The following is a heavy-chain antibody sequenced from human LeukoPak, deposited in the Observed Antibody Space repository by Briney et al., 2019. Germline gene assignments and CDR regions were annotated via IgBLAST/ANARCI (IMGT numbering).Heavy chain of an antibody. CDR2: IDNTGFT. V-gene: IGHV4-59*11. J-gene: IGHJ6*03. CDR3: ARGTTVATRHYYSYYMDA. Sequence: SEPLPLTHSVSCASMSYHSRSWIRHPPGKRLEWIASIDNTGFTNDTPSLKSRVTSSIDTSKNQFSLRLPSVTAADTAVYYCARGTTVATRHYYSYYMDAWGRGTTVTVSS. D-gene: IGHD4-23*01. CDR1: CASMSYHS.